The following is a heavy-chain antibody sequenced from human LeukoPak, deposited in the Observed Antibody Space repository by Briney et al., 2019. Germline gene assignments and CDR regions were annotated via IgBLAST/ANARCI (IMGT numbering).Heavy chain of an antibody. CDR1: GFTFSSYA. CDR3: ARTVTTYFDY. V-gene: IGHV3-30*04. D-gene: IGHD4-17*01. CDR2: ISYDGSNK. Sequence: GGSLILSCAASGFTFSSYAMHWVRQAPGKGLEWVAVISYDGSNKYYADSVKGRFTISRDNSKNTLYLQMNSLRAEDTAVYYCARTVTTYFDYWGQGTLVTVSS. J-gene: IGHJ4*02.